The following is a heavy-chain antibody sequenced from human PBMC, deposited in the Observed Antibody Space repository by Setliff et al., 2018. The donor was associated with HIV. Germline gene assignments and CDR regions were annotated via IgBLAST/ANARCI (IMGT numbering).Heavy chain of an antibody. CDR3: ARGRRNEGELLLLAFDM. Sequence: PSETLSLTCAVYAGSFSGYYWSWIRQPSGKGLEWIGEINHSGSTNYNPSLKSRVTISVDTSKNQFSLKLSSVTAADTAVYYCARGRRNEGELLLLAFDMWGQGTMVTVSS. V-gene: IGHV4-34*01. CDR1: AGSFSGYY. CDR2: INHSGST. J-gene: IGHJ3*02. D-gene: IGHD1-26*01.